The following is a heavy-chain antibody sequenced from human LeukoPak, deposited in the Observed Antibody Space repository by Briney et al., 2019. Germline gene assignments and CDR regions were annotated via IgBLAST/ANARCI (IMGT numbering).Heavy chain of an antibody. Sequence: GGSLRLSCAASGFTFSSYSMNWVRQAPGKGLEWVSSISSSSSYIYYADSVKGRFTISRGNAENSLYLQMNSLRAEDTAVYYCASEEGRYYGMGVWGQGTTITVSS. CDR3: ASEEGRYYGMGV. CDR1: GFTFSSYS. V-gene: IGHV3-21*01. CDR2: ISSSSSYI. J-gene: IGHJ6*02.